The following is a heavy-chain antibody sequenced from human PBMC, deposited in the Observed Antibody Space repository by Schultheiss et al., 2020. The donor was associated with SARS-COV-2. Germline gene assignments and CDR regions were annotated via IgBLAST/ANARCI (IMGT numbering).Heavy chain of an antibody. CDR3: AKENSNSWYAIDY. CDR1: GFTFSSYA. V-gene: IGHV3-30*04. J-gene: IGHJ4*02. Sequence: GGSLRLSCAASGFTFSSYAMHWVRQAAGKGLEWVAAISYDGSKKYYADSVKGRFTISRDNPKNTLYLQMDSLRAEDTAVYFCAKENSNSWYAIDYWGQGTRVTVSS. CDR2: ISYDGSKK. D-gene: IGHD6-13*01.